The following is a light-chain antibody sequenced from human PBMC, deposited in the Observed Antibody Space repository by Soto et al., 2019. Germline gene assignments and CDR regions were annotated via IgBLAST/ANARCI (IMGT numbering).Light chain of an antibody. Sequence: DIQMTQSPASLAASLGDRVTISCRASQTISNYLNWYHQKPGKAPKLLIYASSTLPSGVPSTFSGSGSGTEFTLTISSLQPEDFGTYYCQQSYNTPFTFGPGTKVDIK. CDR1: QTISNY. J-gene: IGKJ3*01. CDR2: ASS. CDR3: QQSYNTPFT. V-gene: IGKV1-39*01.